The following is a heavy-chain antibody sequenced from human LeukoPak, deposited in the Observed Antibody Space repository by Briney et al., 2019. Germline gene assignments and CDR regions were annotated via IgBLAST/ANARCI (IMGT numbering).Heavy chain of an antibody. CDR2: IKSKTDGGTT. V-gene: IGHV3-15*01. J-gene: IGHJ4*02. CDR3: TTAPYSGSYFDGYYFDY. CDR1: GFTFESYT. Sequence: GTSLRLSCAASGFTFESYTIHWVRQAPGKGLEWVGRIKSKTDGGTTDYAAPVKGRFTISRDDSKNTLYLQMNSLKTEDTAVYYCTTAPYSGSYFDGYYFDYWGQGTLVTVSS. D-gene: IGHD1-26*01.